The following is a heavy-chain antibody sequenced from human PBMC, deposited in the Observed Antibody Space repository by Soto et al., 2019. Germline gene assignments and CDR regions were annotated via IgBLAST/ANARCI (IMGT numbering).Heavy chain of an antibody. CDR2: TYYRSKWFH. V-gene: IGHV6-1*01. D-gene: IGHD3-10*01. J-gene: IGHJ3*01. Sequence: SQTLSLTFAISGDSVSSDITSWNWIRQSPSRGLEWLGRTYYRSKWFHDYAASVKSRITINPDTSKNQFSLELNSMTPEDTAVYYCARGNALDVWGQGTVVNVAS. CDR3: ARGNALDV. CDR1: GDSVSSDITS.